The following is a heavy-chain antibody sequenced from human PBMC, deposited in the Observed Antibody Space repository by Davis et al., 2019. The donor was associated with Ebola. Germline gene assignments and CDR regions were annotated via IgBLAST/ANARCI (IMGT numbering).Heavy chain of an antibody. CDR2: IYSGDSDT. Sequence: GGSLRLSCQASGYSFTNYWIGWVRQMPGKGLEWMGIIYSGDSDTRYRPSFEGQVTISVDRSINTAYLQWSSLKASDSAMYYCARQEALYGSIDNWGQGTLVTVSS. D-gene: IGHD6-13*01. CDR1: GYSFTNYW. CDR3: ARQEALYGSIDN. V-gene: IGHV5-51*01. J-gene: IGHJ4*02.